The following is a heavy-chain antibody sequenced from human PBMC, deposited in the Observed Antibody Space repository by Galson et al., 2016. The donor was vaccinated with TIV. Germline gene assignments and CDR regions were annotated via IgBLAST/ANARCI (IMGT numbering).Heavy chain of an antibody. CDR3: ARHGCDFWNGHDYFFYGMDV. CDR1: GYRFSHSW. Sequence: QSGAEVKKPGGSLKISCKTSGYRFSHSWIGWVRQKPGKGLEWVRHIYPGDSDTRYSPSFQGHVTISADTSIDTAYLQWGSLKAPDTAIYYCARHGCDFWNGHDYFFYGMDVWGQGTTVTGSS. J-gene: IGHJ6*02. V-gene: IGHV5-51*01. CDR2: IYPGDSDT. D-gene: IGHD3-3*01.